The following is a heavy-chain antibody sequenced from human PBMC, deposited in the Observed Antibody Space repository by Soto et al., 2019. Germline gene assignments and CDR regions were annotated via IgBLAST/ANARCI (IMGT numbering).Heavy chain of an antibody. CDR3: VQSRCGGDCLTFYSSHAYYGLDV. CDR2: IDWDDDK. J-gene: IGHJ6*02. V-gene: IGHV2-70*13. Sequence: SGPTLVNPTQTLTLTCTFSGFSLSTSGMCVSWIRQPPGKALEWLALIDWDDDKYYSTSLKTRLTISKDTSKNQVVLTMTNMDPVDTATYYCVQSRCGGDCLTFYSSHAYYGLDVWGQGTTVSVSS. D-gene: IGHD2-21*02. CDR1: GFSLSTSGMC.